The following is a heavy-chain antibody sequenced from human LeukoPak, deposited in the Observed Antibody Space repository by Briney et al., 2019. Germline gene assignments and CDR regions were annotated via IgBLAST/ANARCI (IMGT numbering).Heavy chain of an antibody. CDR1: GFTFSSYA. CDR2: ISVSGGST. V-gene: IGHV3-23*01. D-gene: IGHD3-22*01. CDR3: AKDRTMIVVVIVQFDY. J-gene: IGHJ4*02. Sequence: GGSLRLSCAASGFTFSSYAMSWVRQAPGKGLDWVSAISVSGGSTYYADSVKGRFTISRDNSKNTLYLQMNTLRAEDTAVYYCAKDRTMIVVVIVQFDYWGQGTLVTVSS.